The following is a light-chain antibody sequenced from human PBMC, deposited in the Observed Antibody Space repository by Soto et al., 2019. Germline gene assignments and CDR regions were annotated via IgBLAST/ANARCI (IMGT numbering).Light chain of an antibody. CDR1: SSNIGSNT. CDR2: NNY. Sequence: QAVVTQPPSASGTPGQRVTISCSGSSSNIGSNTVNWYQQLPGTAPKLLIYNNYYRPSGVTDRISASKSGTSASLAISGLQSDDEADYYCAAWDDSLKGPVFGGGTKLTVL. V-gene: IGLV1-44*01. CDR3: AAWDDSLKGPV. J-gene: IGLJ3*02.